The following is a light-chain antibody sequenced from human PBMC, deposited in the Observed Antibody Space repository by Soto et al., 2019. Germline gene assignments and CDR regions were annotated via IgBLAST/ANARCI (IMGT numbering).Light chain of an antibody. J-gene: IGKJ4*01. Sequence: EIMLTQSPGTLSLSPGERATLSCRASQSIANNDLAWYQQKPDQTPRLLTYGASSRATGISDRFSGSGSGTDFTLTISRLEPEEFAVYYCLQYGSSPALTFGGGTKVEIK. CDR2: GAS. V-gene: IGKV3-20*01. CDR3: LQYGSSPALT. CDR1: QSIANND.